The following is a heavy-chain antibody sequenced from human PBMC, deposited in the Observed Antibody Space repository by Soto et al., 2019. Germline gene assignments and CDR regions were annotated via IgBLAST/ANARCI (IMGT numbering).Heavy chain of an antibody. J-gene: IGHJ3*02. CDR3: ARGGSYYDSRAFDI. V-gene: IGHV4-4*07. CDR2: MHTRGSS. D-gene: IGHD2-15*01. CDR1: GGSITSYY. Sequence: QVQLQESGPGLVKPSETLSLTCPVSGGSITSYYCSWIRQPAGKGLEWLGRMHTRGSSNYNPSLTSRVTMSVETSKNQFSLKLSSVTAADTAVYSCARGGSYYDSRAFDIWGQGTMVTVSS.